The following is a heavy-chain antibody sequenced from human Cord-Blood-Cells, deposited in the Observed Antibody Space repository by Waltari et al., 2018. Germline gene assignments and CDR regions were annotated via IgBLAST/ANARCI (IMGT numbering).Heavy chain of an antibody. CDR1: GFTFSSYA. J-gene: IGHJ6*02. Sequence: EVQLLESGGGLVQPGGSLRLSCAASGFTFSSYAMSWVRQAPGKGLEWVSAISGSGGSTYYADSVKGRFTISRDNSKNTLYLQMNSLRAEDTAVYYCAKEDCSSTSCYYYYGMDVWGQGTTFTVSS. CDR3: AKEDCSSTSCYYYYGMDV. V-gene: IGHV3-23*01. CDR2: ISGSGGST. D-gene: IGHD2-2*01.